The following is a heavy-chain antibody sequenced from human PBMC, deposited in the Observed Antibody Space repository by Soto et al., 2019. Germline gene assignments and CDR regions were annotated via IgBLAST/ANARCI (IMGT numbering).Heavy chain of an antibody. CDR2: ISAYNGNT. CDR3: ARDRLVGGELLYPSDY. J-gene: IGHJ4*02. V-gene: IGHV1-18*01. D-gene: IGHD1-26*01. CDR1: GYTFTSYG. Sequence: QVQLVQSGAEVKKPGASVKVSCKASGYTFTSYGIRWARQAPGQGLEWMGWISAYNGNTNYAQKLQGRVTMTTDTSTSTAYMELRSLRSDDTAVYYCARDRLVGGELLYPSDYWGQGTLVTVSS.